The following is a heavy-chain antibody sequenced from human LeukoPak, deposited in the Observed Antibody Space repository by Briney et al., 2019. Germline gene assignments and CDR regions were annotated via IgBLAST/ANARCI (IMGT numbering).Heavy chain of an antibody. CDR1: GFTFSSYG. CDR3: ARERGSGYYLAPFDY. V-gene: IGHV3-33*01. D-gene: IGHD3-22*01. CDR2: IWYDGSNK. Sequence: GGSLRLSCAASGFTFSSYGMHWVRQAPGKGLEWVAVIWYDGSNKYYADSVKGRFTISRDNSKNTLYLQMNSLRAEDTAVYYCARERGSGYYLAPFDYWGQGTLVTVSS. J-gene: IGHJ4*02.